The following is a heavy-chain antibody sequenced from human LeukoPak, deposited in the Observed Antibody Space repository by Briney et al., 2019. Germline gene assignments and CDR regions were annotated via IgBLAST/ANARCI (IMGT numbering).Heavy chain of an antibody. CDR2: MNPNSGNT. V-gene: IGHV1-8*01. Sequence: GASVKVSCKASGYTFTCYDINWARHATGQGLEWMGWMNPNSGNTGYAQKFQGRVTMTRNTSISTAYMELSSLRSEDTAVYYCARGTSKGAFGGVIVRFDPWGQGTLVTVSS. CDR1: GYTFTCYD. J-gene: IGHJ5*02. CDR3: ARGTSKGAFGGVIVRFDP. D-gene: IGHD3-16*02.